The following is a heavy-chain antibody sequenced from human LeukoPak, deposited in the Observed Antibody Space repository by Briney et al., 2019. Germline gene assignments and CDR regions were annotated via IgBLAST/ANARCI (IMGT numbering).Heavy chain of an antibody. D-gene: IGHD4-11*01. Sequence: GGSLRLSCSTSGFTFSTYWMSWVRRTPEKGLEWVANIKGDGSLINYADSVKGRFTISRDNAKNSLSLQMNSLTADDTGLYYCAREGLPYSRDYWGQGTLVTVSS. CDR3: AREGLPYSRDY. J-gene: IGHJ4*02. CDR2: IKGDGSLI. CDR1: GFTFSTYW. V-gene: IGHV3-7*01.